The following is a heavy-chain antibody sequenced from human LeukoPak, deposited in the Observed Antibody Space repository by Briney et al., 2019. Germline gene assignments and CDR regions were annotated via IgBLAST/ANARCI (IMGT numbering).Heavy chain of an antibody. D-gene: IGHD3-10*01. CDR3: ARASDLWSGELLSSY. V-gene: IGHV3-21*01. CDR2: ISSSSSYI. Sequence: GGSLRLSCAASGFTFSSYSMNWVRQAPGKGLEWVSSISSSSSYIYYADSVKGRFTISRDNAKNSLYLQMNSLRAEDTAVYYCARASDLWSGELLSSYWGQGTLVTVSS. J-gene: IGHJ4*02. CDR1: GFTFSSYS.